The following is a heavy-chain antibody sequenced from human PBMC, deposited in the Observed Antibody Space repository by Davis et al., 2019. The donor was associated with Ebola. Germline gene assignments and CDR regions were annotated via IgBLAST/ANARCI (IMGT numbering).Heavy chain of an antibody. Sequence: AASVKVSCKASGYTFTSYGISWVRQAPGQGLEWMGWISAYNGNTNYAQKLQGRVTMTEDTSTDTAYMELSSLRSEDTAVYYCATGTREGGWYWGPDYWGQGTLVTVSS. J-gene: IGHJ4*02. V-gene: IGHV1-18*01. CDR3: ATGTREGGWYWGPDY. CDR1: GYTFTSYG. D-gene: IGHD6-19*01. CDR2: ISAYNGNT.